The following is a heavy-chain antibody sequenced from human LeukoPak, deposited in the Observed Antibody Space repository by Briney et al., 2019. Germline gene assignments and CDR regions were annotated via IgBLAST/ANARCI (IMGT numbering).Heavy chain of an antibody. V-gene: IGHV1-69*04. CDR3: ARSTGAAVSFDI. D-gene: IGHD6-13*01. CDR1: GGTFSSYA. Sequence: ASVKVSCKASGGTFSSYAISWVRQAPGQGLEWMGRIIPILGIANYAQKFQGRVTITADKSTSTAYMELSSLRSEDTAVCYCARSTGAAVSFDIWGQGTMVTVSS. CDR2: IIPILGIA. J-gene: IGHJ3*02.